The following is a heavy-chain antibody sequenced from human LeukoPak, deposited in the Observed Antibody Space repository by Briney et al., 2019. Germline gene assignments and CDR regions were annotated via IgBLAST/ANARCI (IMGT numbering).Heavy chain of an antibody. Sequence: GGSLRLSCAASGFTFSSYSMNWVRQAPGKGLEWVSSISSSSSYIYYADSVKGRFTISRDNAKNSLYLQMNSLRAEDTAVYYCASGIAAASYNWFDPWGQGTLVTVSS. CDR2: ISSSSSYI. J-gene: IGHJ5*02. CDR3: ASGIAAASYNWFDP. CDR1: GFTFSSYS. D-gene: IGHD6-13*01. V-gene: IGHV3-21*01.